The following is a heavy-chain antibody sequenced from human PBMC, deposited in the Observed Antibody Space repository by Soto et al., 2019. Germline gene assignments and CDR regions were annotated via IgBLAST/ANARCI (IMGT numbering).Heavy chain of an antibody. CDR2: IYYSGST. CDR1: GGSISSYY. J-gene: IGHJ6*02. V-gene: IGHV4-59*08. Sequence: PSETLSLTCTVCGGSISSYYWSWIRQPPGKGLEWIGYIYYSGSTNYNPSLKSRVTISVDTSKNQFSLKLSSVTAADTAVYYRARYSIGYYYYGMDVWGQGTTVTVS. D-gene: IGHD4-4*01. CDR3: ARYSIGYYYYGMDV.